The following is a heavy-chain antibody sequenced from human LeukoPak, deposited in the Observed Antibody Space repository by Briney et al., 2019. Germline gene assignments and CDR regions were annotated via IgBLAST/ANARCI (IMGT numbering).Heavy chain of an antibody. Sequence: PSETLSPTCTVSGGSISSSGYYWGWIRQPPWKGLELIVSIDYSGSTYYYTALQSRVTISVDTSKTPFSLKLSSVTAADTAVYYCARHSPARLQIEKQVVAATQPYNWFDPWGQGTLVTVSS. CDR2: IDYSGST. CDR3: ARHSPARLQIEKQVVAATQPYNWFDP. V-gene: IGHV4-39*01. CDR1: GGSISSSGYY. D-gene: IGHD2-15*01. J-gene: IGHJ5*02.